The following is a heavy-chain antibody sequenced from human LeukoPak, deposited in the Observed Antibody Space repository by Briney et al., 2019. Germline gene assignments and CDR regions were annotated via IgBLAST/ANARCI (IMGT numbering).Heavy chain of an antibody. CDR2: ISSSGSTI. CDR1: GFTFSSYE. D-gene: IGHD2-15*01. CDR3: ARGYDIVVVVAATGLDY. J-gene: IGHJ4*02. V-gene: IGHV3-48*03. Sequence: GGSLRLSCAASGFTFSSYEMNWVRQARGKGLEWVSYISSSGSTIYYADSVKGRFTISRDNAKNSLYLQMNSLRAEDTAVYYCARGYDIVVVVAATGLDYWGQGTLVTVSS.